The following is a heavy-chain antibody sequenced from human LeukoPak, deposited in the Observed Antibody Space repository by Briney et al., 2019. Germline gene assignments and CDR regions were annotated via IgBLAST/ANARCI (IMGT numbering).Heavy chain of an antibody. CDR1: GFTFSSYD. CDR3: AKEGSNGDFDY. V-gene: IGHV3-30*18. D-gene: IGHD1-26*01. Sequence: GGSLRLSWAASGFTFSSYDMHWVRQAPDKGLEWVTVISYDGSNKYYGDSVKGRFTIPRDNCKNTLYLKMNSLRAEDTAVYYCAKEGSNGDFDYWGQGTLVTVSS. J-gene: IGHJ4*02. CDR2: ISYDGSNK.